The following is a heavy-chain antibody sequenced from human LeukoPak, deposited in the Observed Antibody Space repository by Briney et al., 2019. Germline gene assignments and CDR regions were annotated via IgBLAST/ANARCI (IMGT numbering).Heavy chain of an antibody. CDR1: GFTFRSYW. J-gene: IGHJ4*02. CDR2: ISWNSGSI. Sequence: GGSLRLSCTASGFTFRSYWMHWVRQAPGKGLEWVSGISWNSGSIGYADSVKGRFTISRDNAKNSLYLQMNSLRAEDTALYYCAKDHCSSTSCYLVYWGQGTLVTVSS. CDR3: AKDHCSSTSCYLVY. D-gene: IGHD2-2*01. V-gene: IGHV3-9*01.